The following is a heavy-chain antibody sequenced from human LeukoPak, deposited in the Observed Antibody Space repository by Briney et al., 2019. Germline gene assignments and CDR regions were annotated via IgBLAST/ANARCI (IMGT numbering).Heavy chain of an antibody. CDR1: GFTVSSHY. CDR3: ATLWGGLGDI. D-gene: IGHD7-27*01. V-gene: IGHV3-53*01. Sequence: GGSLRLSCAASGFTVSSHYMSWFRQAPGKGLEWVSATYRDSRTFYADAVKGRFTISRDNPKNTLYLQMKSLRAEDTALYYCATLWGGLGDIWGQGTVVTVS. J-gene: IGHJ3*02. CDR2: TYRDSRT.